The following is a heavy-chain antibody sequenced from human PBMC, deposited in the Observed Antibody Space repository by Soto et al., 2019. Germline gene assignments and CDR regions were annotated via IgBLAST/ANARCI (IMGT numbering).Heavy chain of an antibody. J-gene: IGHJ4*02. CDR1: GFTFSSYG. CDR2: ISYDGSNK. CDR3: AKEGDHDSRGYSLDY. V-gene: IGHV3-30*18. D-gene: IGHD3-22*01. Sequence: SIRLSFSASGFTFSSYGIHWVRQAPGKGLEWLSVISYDGSNKYYADSVKGRFTISRDNSKNTLYLQMNSLRAEDTDVYYCAKEGDHDSRGYSLDYWGQGTLVTASS.